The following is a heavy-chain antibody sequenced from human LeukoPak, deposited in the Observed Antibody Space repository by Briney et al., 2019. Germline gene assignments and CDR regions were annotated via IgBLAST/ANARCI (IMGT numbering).Heavy chain of an antibody. CDR3: AKDSPHSGWYGQMDN. D-gene: IGHD6-19*01. CDR1: EFTFSIYA. V-gene: IGHV3-23*01. Sequence: PGGSLRLSCVASEFTFSIYAMTWVRQAPGKGLEWVSAISSSGGSTYYADSVKGRFTISRDNSKNTLYLQINSLRAEDTAVYYCAKDSPHSGWYGQMDNWGQGTLVTVSS. CDR2: ISSSGGST. J-gene: IGHJ4*02.